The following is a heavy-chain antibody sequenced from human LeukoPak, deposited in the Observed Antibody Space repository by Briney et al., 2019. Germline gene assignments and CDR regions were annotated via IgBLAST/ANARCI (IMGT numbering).Heavy chain of an antibody. Sequence: GGSLRLSCAASGFTFSSYAMSWVRQAPGKGLEWVSGISGGGGGTYYADSVKGRFTISRANSKNTLYLQMKSLRVDDTAVYYCAKSVEHSNYRKFHDWGQGTLDTVSS. CDR3: AKSVEHSNYRKFHD. V-gene: IGHV3-23*01. J-gene: IGHJ4*02. CDR1: GFTFSSYA. D-gene: IGHD4-11*01. CDR2: ISGGGGGT.